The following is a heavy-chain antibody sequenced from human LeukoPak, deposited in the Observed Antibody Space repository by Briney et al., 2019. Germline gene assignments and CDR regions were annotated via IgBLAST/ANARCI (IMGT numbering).Heavy chain of an antibody. J-gene: IGHJ4*02. V-gene: IGHV1-18*01. CDR3: ARAPSGFTYGPGDH. Sequence: ASVKVSCKASGYSFTSYGITWVRQAPGQGLEWMGWISTYDGNANYAQKLQGRVTMTTDTSTITAYMELRSLRSDDTAVYYCARAPSGFTYGPGDHWGQGTPVTVSS. CDR2: ISTYDGNA. D-gene: IGHD5-18*01. CDR1: GYSFTSYG.